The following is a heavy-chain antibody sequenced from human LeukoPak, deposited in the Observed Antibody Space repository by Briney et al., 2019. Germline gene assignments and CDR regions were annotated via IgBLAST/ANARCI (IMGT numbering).Heavy chain of an antibody. J-gene: IGHJ4*02. Sequence: PGGSLKLSCAASGFTFDSYSMYWVRPASGEGLEWVSSISCNSSSIYYADSVKGRFTTSRDKATNSLYLQMNTPRAQDTAIYFCSRDRDYYDSVRYVPLDYWGQGTLVTVSS. D-gene: IGHD3-10*01. CDR3: SRDRDYYDSVRYVPLDY. CDR1: GFTFDSYS. CDR2: ISCNSSSI. V-gene: IGHV3-21*03.